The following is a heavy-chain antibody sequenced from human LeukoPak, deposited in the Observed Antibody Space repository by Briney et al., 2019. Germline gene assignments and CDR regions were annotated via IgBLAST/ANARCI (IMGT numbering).Heavy chain of an antibody. D-gene: IGHD3-10*01. Sequence: PGGSLRLSCAASGFTFDDYDMSWVRQAPGKGLEWVANIKQDGSEKYYVDSVKGRFTISRDNAKNSLYLQMNSLRAEDTAVYYCARSFWWFGEFSPFDYWGQGTLVTVSS. V-gene: IGHV3-7*01. CDR3: ARSFWWFGEFSPFDY. CDR2: IKQDGSEK. J-gene: IGHJ4*02. CDR1: GFTFDDYD.